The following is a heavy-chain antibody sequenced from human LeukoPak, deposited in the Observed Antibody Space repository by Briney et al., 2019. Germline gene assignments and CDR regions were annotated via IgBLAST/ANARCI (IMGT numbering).Heavy chain of an antibody. Sequence: SGPALVKPTQTLTLTCTFSGFSLSTSGMCVSWIRQPPGKALEWLARIDWDDDKYYSTSLKTRLTISKDTSKNQVVLTMTNMDPVDTATYYCAHRYDFWSGYYRNWFDPWGQGTLVTVSS. CDR1: GFSLSTSGMC. J-gene: IGHJ5*02. CDR3: AHRYDFWSGYYRNWFDP. CDR2: IDWDDDK. D-gene: IGHD3-3*01. V-gene: IGHV2-70*11.